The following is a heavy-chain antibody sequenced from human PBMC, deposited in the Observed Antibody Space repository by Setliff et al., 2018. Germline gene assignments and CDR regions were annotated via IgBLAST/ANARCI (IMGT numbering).Heavy chain of an antibody. CDR3: ARGPGSSRLYYFDY. CDR2: INHSGST. Sequence: SETLSLTCAVYGGSFSTYYWIWIRQPPGKGLEWIGEINHSGSTNYNPSLKSRVTISVDTSKNQFSLKLSSVTAADTAVYYCARGPGSSRLYYFDYWGQGTLVTVSS. CDR1: GGSFSTYY. V-gene: IGHV4-34*01. J-gene: IGHJ4*02. D-gene: IGHD3-10*01.